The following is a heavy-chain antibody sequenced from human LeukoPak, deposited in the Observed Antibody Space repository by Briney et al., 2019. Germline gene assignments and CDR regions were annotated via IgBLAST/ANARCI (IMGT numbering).Heavy chain of an antibody. Sequence: GGSLRLSCAASGFTFSSYGMHWVRQAPGKGLEWVAVIWYDGSNKYYADSVKGRFTISRDNSKNTLYLQMNSLRAEDTAVYYCASLCDSSSWYDAFDIWGQGTMVTVSS. V-gene: IGHV3-33*01. CDR3: ASLCDSSSWYDAFDI. D-gene: IGHD6-13*01. J-gene: IGHJ3*02. CDR2: IWYDGSNK. CDR1: GFTFSSYG.